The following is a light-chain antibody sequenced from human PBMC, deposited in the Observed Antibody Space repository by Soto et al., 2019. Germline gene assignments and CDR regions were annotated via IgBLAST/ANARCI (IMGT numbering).Light chain of an antibody. V-gene: IGKV3-15*01. J-gene: IGKJ1*01. CDR2: GAS. CDR3: QQYNNWPRT. Sequence: EIVMTQTPATLSVSPGERATLSCRAIQSFSSNLAWYQQKPGQAPRLLIYGASTRATGIPARFSGSGSGTEFTLTISSLQSEDFAVYYCQQYNNWPRTFGQGTKV. CDR1: QSFSSN.